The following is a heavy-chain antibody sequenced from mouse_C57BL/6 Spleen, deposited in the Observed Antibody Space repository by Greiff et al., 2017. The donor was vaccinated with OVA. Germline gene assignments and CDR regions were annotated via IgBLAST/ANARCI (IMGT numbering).Heavy chain of an antibody. CDR3: ARYYYYCSGYYAMAY. CDR2: IDPSDSYT. D-gene: IGHD1-1*01. V-gene: IGHV1-50*01. Sequence: VQLQQPGAELVKPGASVKLSCKASGYTFTSYWMQWVKQRPGQGLEWIGEIDPSDSYTNYNQKFKGKGTLTVDTSSSTAYMQLSSLTSEDSAVYYCARYYYYCSGYYAMAYWGPGTSVPVSS. J-gene: IGHJ4*01. CDR1: GYTFTSYW.